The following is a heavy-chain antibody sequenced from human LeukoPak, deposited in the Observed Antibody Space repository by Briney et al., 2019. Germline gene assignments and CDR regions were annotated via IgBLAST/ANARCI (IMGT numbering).Heavy chain of an antibody. Sequence: GGSLRLSCAASGFTFSRHWMGWVRQAPGKGLEWVANIKQDASQYYVDSVRGRFIISRDNAKNSLSLQMNSLILEETAVYYCARGPDFGDRLDYFDYWGQGTLVTVSS. CDR3: ARGPDFGDRLDYFDY. D-gene: IGHD4-17*01. J-gene: IGHJ4*02. CDR1: GFTFSRHW. CDR2: IKQDASQ. V-gene: IGHV3-7*01.